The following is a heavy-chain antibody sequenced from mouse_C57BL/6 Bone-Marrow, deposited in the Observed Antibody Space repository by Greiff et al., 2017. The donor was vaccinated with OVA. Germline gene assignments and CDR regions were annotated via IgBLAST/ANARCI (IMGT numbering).Heavy chain of an antibody. CDR3: ARRDGSSYGWYFDV. Sequence: QVQLQQPGTELVKPGASVKLSCKASGYTFTSYWMHWVKQRPGQGLEWIGNINPSNGGTNYNEKFKSKATLTVDKSPSTAYMQLSSLTSEDSAVYYCARRDGSSYGWYFDVWGTGTTVTVSS. D-gene: IGHD1-1*01. J-gene: IGHJ1*03. CDR2: INPSNGGT. V-gene: IGHV1-53*01. CDR1: GYTFTSYW.